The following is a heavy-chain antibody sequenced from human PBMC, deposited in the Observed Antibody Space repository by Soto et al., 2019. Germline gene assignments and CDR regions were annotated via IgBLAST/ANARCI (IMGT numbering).Heavy chain of an antibody. CDR2: IRGYNGNL. CDR3: AREVDIVPTPGGDY. V-gene: IGHV1-18*04. CDR1: GYSFNTYG. D-gene: IGHD5-12*01. J-gene: IGHJ4*02. Sequence: QVVLVQSGPEVKRPGASVKLSCKASGYSFNTYGVAWVRQAPGQGLEWMGWIRGYNGNLMYAEKVETSGNMTTDTSTNTAYMELRGLRSDDTAIYYSAREVDIVPTPGGDYWGQGTLVTVSS.